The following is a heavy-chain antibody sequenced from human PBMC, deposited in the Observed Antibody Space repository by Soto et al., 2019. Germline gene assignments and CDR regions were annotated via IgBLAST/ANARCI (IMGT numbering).Heavy chain of an antibody. V-gene: IGHV3-30-3*01. J-gene: IGHJ3*02. D-gene: IGHD5-12*01. CDR3: ARNRDGYNDDAFDI. Sequence: QVQLVESGGGVVQPGRSLRLSCAASGFTFSSYAMHWVRQAPGKGLEWVAVISYDGSNKYYADSVKGRFTISRDNSKNTLYLQMNSLRAEDTAVYYCARNRDGYNDDAFDIWGQGTMVTVSS. CDR1: GFTFSSYA. CDR2: ISYDGSNK.